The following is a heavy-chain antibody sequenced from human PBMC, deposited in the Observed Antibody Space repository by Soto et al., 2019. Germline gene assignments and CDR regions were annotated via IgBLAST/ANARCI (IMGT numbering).Heavy chain of an antibody. D-gene: IGHD1-20*01. CDR2: ISGSGGST. Sequence: GSLRLSCAASGFTFSSYAMSWVRQAPGKGLEWVSAISGSGGSTYYADSVKGRFTISRDNSKNTLYLQMNSLRAEDTAVYYCAKDGITPEEFYYYGMDVWGQGTTVTVSS. CDR1: GFTFSSYA. J-gene: IGHJ6*02. CDR3: AKDGITPEEFYYYGMDV. V-gene: IGHV3-23*01.